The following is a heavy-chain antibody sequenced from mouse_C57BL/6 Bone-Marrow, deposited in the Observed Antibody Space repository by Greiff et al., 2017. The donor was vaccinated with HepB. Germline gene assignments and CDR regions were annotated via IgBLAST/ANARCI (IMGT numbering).Heavy chain of an antibody. Sequence: VHVKQSVAELVRPGASVKLSCTASGFNIKNTYMHWVKQRPEQGLEWIGRIDPANGNTKYAPKFQGKATITADTSSNTAYLQLSSLTSEDTAIYYCANEGMFYGNRGYFDYWGQGTTLTVSS. J-gene: IGHJ2*01. CDR3: ANEGMFYGNRGYFDY. CDR1: GFNIKNTY. CDR2: IDPANGNT. V-gene: IGHV14-3*01. D-gene: IGHD2-1*01.